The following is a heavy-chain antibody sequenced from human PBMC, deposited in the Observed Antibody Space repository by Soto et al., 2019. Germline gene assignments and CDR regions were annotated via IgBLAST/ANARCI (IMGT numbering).Heavy chain of an antibody. CDR3: AKDPNSFGSYFDY. CDR1: GFTFSSYG. CDR2: ISYDGSNK. V-gene: IGHV3-30*18. J-gene: IGHJ4*02. Sequence: PGGSLRLSCAASGFTFSSYGMHWVRQAPGKGLEWVAVISYDGSNKYYADSVKGRFTISRDNSKNTLYLQMNSLRAEDTAVYYCAKDPNSFGSYFDYWGQGTLVTVSS. D-gene: IGHD3-10*01.